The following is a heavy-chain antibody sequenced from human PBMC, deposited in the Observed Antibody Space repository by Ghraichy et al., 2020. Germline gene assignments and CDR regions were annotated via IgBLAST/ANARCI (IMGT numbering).Heavy chain of an antibody. CDR2: ISSSRTYI. V-gene: IGHV3-21*01. CDR1: GFTFSDYF. D-gene: IGHD2-2*01. Sequence: GGSLRLSCAASGFTFSDYFMNWVRQAPGKGLEWISSISSSRTYIYYADSVRGQFTISRDDAQNSLYLEMNSLRAEDTAVYYCARDHCTSSSCLEGYYYGMDVWGQGTTVSVSS. CDR3: ARDHCTSSSCLEGYYYGMDV. J-gene: IGHJ6*02.